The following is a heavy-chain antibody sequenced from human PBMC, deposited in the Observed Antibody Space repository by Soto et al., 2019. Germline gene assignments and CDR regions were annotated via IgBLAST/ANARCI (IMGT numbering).Heavy chain of an antibody. J-gene: IGHJ6*02. CDR1: GFTFSRYA. CDR2: ISGSGGST. Sequence: GESLRLSCGASGFTFSRYAMILVRQAPGKWVEWVSAISGSGGSTYYEHSVKGRFTISRDNAKNTLYLQMNSLRAEDTAVYYCASPGVFRFLNCYYGMEVWGQGTTVTVSS. CDR3: ASPGVFRFLNCYYGMEV. D-gene: IGHD3-3*01. V-gene: IGHV3-23*01.